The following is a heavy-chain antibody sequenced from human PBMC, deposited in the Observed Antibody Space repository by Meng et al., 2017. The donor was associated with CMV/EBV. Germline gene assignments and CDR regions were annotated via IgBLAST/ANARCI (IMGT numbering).Heavy chain of an antibody. Sequence: GGSLRLSCAASGFTFSSYSMNWVRQAPGKGLEWVSSISSSSSYIYYADSVKGRFTISRDNAKNSLYLQMSSLRSEDTAVYYCARAYCGGDCSRMDVWGQGTTVTVSS. CDR1: GFTFSSYS. CDR3: ARAYCGGDCSRMDV. J-gene: IGHJ6*02. CDR2: ISSSSSYI. D-gene: IGHD2-21*01. V-gene: IGHV3-21*04.